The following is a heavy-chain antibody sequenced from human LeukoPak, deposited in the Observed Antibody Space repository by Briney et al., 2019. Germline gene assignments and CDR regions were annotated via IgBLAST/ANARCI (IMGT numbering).Heavy chain of an antibody. D-gene: IGHD1-20*01. CDR2: INPNSGGT. J-gene: IGHJ4*02. V-gene: IGHV1-2*02. Sequence: GESLKISCKGSGYTFTGYYMHWVRQAPGQGLEWMGWINPNSGGTNYAQKFQGRVTMTRDTSISTAYMELSRLRSDDTAVYYCARPLDNWNEGYFDYWGQGTLVTVSS. CDR1: GYTFTGYY. CDR3: ARPLDNWNEGYFDY.